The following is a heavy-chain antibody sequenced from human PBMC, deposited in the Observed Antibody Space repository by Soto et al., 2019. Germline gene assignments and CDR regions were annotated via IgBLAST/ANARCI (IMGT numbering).Heavy chain of an antibody. D-gene: IGHD2-15*01. Sequence: GGSLRLSCAASGFTFSSYAMSWVRQAPGKGLEWVSAISGSGGSTYYADSVKGRFTISRDNSKNTLYLQMNSLRAEDTAVYYCVSLRSRTVVAAFYFDYWGQGTLVTVSS. CDR2: ISGSGGST. CDR3: VSLRSRTVVAAFYFDY. V-gene: IGHV3-23*01. CDR1: GFTFSSYA. J-gene: IGHJ4*02.